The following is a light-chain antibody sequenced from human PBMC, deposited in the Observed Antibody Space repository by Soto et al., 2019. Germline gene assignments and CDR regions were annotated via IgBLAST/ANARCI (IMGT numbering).Light chain of an antibody. CDR2: GAS. Sequence: ETVLTQSPGSLSLSPLEVGSGSFMASQRVSSNYLAWYQQKPGQAPRLLMFGASSRATGIPDRFSGSGSGTDFTLTISRLEPEDFAVYYCQQYGSPPITFGQGTRLEIK. CDR3: QQYGSPPIT. CDR1: QRVSSNY. V-gene: IGKV3-20*01. J-gene: IGKJ5*01.